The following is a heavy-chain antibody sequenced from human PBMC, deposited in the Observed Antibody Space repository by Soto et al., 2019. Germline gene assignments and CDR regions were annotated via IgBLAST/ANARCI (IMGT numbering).Heavy chain of an antibody. D-gene: IGHD3-10*01. CDR1: GGSISSYY. V-gene: IGHV4-59*01. CDR3: ARENTMVRGVWGYFDY. J-gene: IGHJ4*02. CDR2: IYYSGST. Sequence: PSETLTLTCTDSGGSISSYYWSWIRQPPGKGLEWIGYIYYSGSTNYNPSLKSRVTISVDTSKNQFSLKLSSVTAADTAVYYCARENTMVRGVWGYFDYWGQGTLVTVSS.